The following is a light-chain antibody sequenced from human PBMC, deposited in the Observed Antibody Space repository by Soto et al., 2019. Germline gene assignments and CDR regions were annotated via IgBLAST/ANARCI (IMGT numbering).Light chain of an antibody. CDR1: QSISSW. J-gene: IGKJ1*01. CDR2: DAS. V-gene: IGKV1-5*01. Sequence: DIQMTQSPSTLSASVGDRVTITCRASQSISSWLAWYQQKPGKAPKLLIYDASSLESGVPSRLSRSGSGTEFTLTISSLQPDDFATYYCQQYNSYWTFGQGTKVEI. CDR3: QQYNSYWT.